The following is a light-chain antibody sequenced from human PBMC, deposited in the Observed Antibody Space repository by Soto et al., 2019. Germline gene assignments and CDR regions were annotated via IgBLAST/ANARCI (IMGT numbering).Light chain of an antibody. CDR1: QSGSSN. V-gene: IGKV3-15*01. Sequence: EIVMTQSPATLSVSPGDRATLSCRASQSGSSNLAWYQQKPGQAPRLLIYDASTRATGIPAKFSGSGSGTEFTLTISSLQSEDVAVYYCQQYNDWPPWTFGQGTKVEIK. J-gene: IGKJ1*01. CDR3: QQYNDWPPWT. CDR2: DAS.